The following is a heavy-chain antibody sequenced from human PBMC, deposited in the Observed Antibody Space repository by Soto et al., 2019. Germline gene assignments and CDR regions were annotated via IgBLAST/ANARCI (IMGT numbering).Heavy chain of an antibody. CDR2: IWYDGSKK. D-gene: IGHD4-4*01. CDR3: ARDRYSNYNYYYGMDV. Sequence: QVQLVESGGGVVQPGRSLRLSCAASGFTFSSYGMHWVRQAPGKGLEWVAVIWYDGSKKYYADSVTGRFTISRDNSKNTLYLQMNSLRAEDTAVYYCARDRYSNYNYYYGMDVWGQGTTVTVSS. V-gene: IGHV3-33*01. CDR1: GFTFSSYG. J-gene: IGHJ6*02.